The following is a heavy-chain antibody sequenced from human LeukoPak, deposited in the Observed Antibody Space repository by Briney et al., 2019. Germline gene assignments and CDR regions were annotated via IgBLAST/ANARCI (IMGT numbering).Heavy chain of an antibody. CDR3: VKGLVQTTMTYSVDY. CDR2: ISSDGSKN. CDR1: GFTFTNYA. V-gene: IGHV3-30*18. D-gene: IGHD1-1*01. Sequence: GGSLRLSCAASGFTFTNYAMHWVRQTPGKGLEWVALISSDGSKNIYADPVKGRFTASRDNPKNTLYLQMNSLRAEDTAVYYCVKGLVQTTMTYSVDYWGQGALVTVSS. J-gene: IGHJ4*02.